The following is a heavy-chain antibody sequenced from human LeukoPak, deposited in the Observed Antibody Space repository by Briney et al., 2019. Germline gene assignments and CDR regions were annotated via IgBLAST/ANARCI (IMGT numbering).Heavy chain of an antibody. Sequence: PGGSLRLSCAASGFTFSSYSMNWVRQAPGKGLEWVSYISSSSSTIYYADSVKGRFTISRDNAKNSLYLQMNSLRAEDTAVYYCARAERGYSSSWSLNNWFDPWGQGTLVTVSS. D-gene: IGHD6-13*01. CDR3: ARAERGYSSSWSLNNWFDP. CDR1: GFTFSSYS. J-gene: IGHJ5*02. CDR2: ISSSSSTI. V-gene: IGHV3-48*04.